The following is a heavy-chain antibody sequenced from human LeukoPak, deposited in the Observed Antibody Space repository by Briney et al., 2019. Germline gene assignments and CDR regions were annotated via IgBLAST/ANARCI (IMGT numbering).Heavy chain of an antibody. J-gene: IGHJ4*02. CDR2: IYYSGNT. CDR1: GGFISNRSYS. D-gene: IGHD6-13*01. V-gene: IGHV4-39*01. Sequence: SETLSLTCTVTGGFISNRSYSWGWIRQPPGKRLEWLGSIYYSGNTYYKTSLKGRVTISVDASKNQFSLNLRSVTAADTAKYYCARHRTVAAGISFDYWGQGTLVTVSS. CDR3: ARHRTVAAGISFDY.